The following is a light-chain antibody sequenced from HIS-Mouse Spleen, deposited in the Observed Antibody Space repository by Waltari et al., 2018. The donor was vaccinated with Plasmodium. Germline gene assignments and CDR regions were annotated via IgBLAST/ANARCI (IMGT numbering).Light chain of an antibody. V-gene: IGLV3-1*01. J-gene: IGLJ2*01. Sequence: SYELTQPPSVSVSPGQPASITCSGDTLGDKYACWYQQKPGQSPVLVLYQDSKRPSGIPERFSGSNSGNTATLTISGTQAMDEADYYCQAWDSSTVVFGGGTKLTVL. CDR2: QDS. CDR1: TLGDKY. CDR3: QAWDSSTVV.